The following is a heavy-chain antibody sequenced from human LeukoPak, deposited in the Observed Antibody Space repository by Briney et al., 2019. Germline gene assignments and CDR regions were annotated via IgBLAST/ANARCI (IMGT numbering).Heavy chain of an antibody. J-gene: IGHJ6*02. Sequence: GGSLRLSCAASGFTLSNHWMTWVRQVPGRGPEWVADVNLDGSETYYLDSVKGRFTISKDNAKNSLYLQMNSLRAEDTAVYHCARNNGMDVWGQGTTVIVSS. V-gene: IGHV3-7*01. CDR3: ARNNGMDV. CDR2: VNLDGSET. CDR1: GFTLSNHW.